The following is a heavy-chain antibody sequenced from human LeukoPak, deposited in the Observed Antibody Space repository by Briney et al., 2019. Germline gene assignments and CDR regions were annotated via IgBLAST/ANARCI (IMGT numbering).Heavy chain of an antibody. CDR2: IYSGGST. Sequence: GGSLKLSCAASGXTVSSNYMSWVRQAPGKGREWVSVIYSGGSTYYADSVKGRFTISRGNSKNTLFLHMNTLRVEDTAVYYCARGYCTTTNCYRRADWFDPWGQGTLVTVSS. D-gene: IGHD2-2*02. V-gene: IGHV3-53*01. CDR3: ARGYCTTTNCYRRADWFDP. J-gene: IGHJ5*02. CDR1: GXTVSSNY.